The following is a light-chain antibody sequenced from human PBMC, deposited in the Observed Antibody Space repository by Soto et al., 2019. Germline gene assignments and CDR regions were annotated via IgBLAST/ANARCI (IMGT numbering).Light chain of an antibody. CDR3: QQYISVSLLT. V-gene: IGKV1-5*03. J-gene: IGKJ4*01. CDR1: QSISNW. CDR2: RAS. Sequence: DIQMTQSPSTLSASVGDRVTITCRASQSISNWLAWYQQKPGKAPKLLIYRASTFDIGVPSRFSGSGSGTEFTLTIRSLQPEDVSTYYGQQYISVSLLTFGGGTKVEIQ.